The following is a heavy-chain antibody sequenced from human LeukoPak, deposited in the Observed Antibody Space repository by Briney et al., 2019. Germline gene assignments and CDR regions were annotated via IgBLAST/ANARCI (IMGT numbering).Heavy chain of an antibody. D-gene: IGHD3-22*01. Sequence: PSETLSLTCAIYGGSFSGYYWSWIRQPPGKGLEWIGEINHSGSTNYNPSLKSRVTISVDTSKNQFSLKLSSVTAADTAVYYCARVSYYDSTIDYWGQGTLVTVSS. CDR2: INHSGST. CDR3: ARVSYYDSTIDY. J-gene: IGHJ4*02. CDR1: GGSFSGYY. V-gene: IGHV4-34*01.